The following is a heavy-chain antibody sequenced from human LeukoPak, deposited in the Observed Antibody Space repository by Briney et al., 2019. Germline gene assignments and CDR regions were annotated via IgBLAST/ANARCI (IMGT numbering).Heavy chain of an antibody. V-gene: IGHV3-43*02. Sequence: GWSLRLSCAGSGFTFYDYAMHWVRQAPGKGLEWVSLISGDGGSTYYADSVKGGFTISRDNSKNSLYLQMNSLRTEDTALYYCAKDWGAYYDSSGFYSGDFDYWGQGTLVTVSS. CDR1: GFTFYDYA. CDR2: ISGDGGST. D-gene: IGHD3-22*01. J-gene: IGHJ4*02. CDR3: AKDWGAYYDSSGFYSGDFDY.